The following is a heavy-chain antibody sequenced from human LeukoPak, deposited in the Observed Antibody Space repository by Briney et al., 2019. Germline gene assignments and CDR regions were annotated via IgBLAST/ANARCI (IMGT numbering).Heavy chain of an antibody. Sequence: PGGSLRLSCAASGFTFSSYSMNWVRQAPGKGLEWVSSISSSSSYIYYADSVKGRFTISRDNAKNSLYLQMNSLRAEDTAVYYCASSMGTTAPFDYWGQGTLVTVSS. V-gene: IGHV3-21*01. CDR1: GFTFSSYS. CDR2: ISSSSSYI. CDR3: ASSMGTTAPFDY. J-gene: IGHJ4*02. D-gene: IGHD1-7*01.